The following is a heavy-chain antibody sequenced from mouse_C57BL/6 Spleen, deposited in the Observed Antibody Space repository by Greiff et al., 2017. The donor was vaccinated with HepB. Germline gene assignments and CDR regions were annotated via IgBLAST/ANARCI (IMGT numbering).Heavy chain of an antibody. Sequence: EVQLQQSGAELVKPGASVKLSCTASGFNIKDYYMHWVKQRTEQGLEWIGRIDPEDGETKYAPKFPGKATITADTSSNTAYLQLSSLTSEDTAVYYCARENYYGSSHHYWGQGTTLTVSS. J-gene: IGHJ2*01. CDR1: GFNIKDYY. CDR2: IDPEDGET. CDR3: ARENYYGSSHHY. V-gene: IGHV14-2*01. D-gene: IGHD1-1*01.